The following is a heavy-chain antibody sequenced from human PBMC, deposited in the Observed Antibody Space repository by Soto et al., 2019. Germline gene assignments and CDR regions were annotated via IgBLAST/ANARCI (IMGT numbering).Heavy chain of an antibody. Sequence: GGSLRLSCAASGFTFRSYAMSWVRQAPGKGLEWVSAISGSGGSTYYADSVKGRFTISRDNSKNTLYLQMNSLRAEDTAVYYFAKADCSGGSCYSGAPFDYWGQGTLVTVSS. D-gene: IGHD2-15*01. CDR3: AKADCSGGSCYSGAPFDY. J-gene: IGHJ4*02. CDR1: GFTFRSYA. CDR2: ISGSGGST. V-gene: IGHV3-23*01.